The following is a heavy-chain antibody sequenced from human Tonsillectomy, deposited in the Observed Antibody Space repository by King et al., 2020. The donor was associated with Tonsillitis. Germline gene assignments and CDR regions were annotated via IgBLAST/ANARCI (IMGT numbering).Heavy chain of an antibody. Sequence: QLVQSGGGLVQPGGSLRLSCAASGFTFSSYWMSWVRQAPGKWLEWVANIKQDGSQKYYVDSVEGRFTISRDNAKNSLYLQMNSLRAEDTAVYYCARGRYQPVDPWGQGTLVTVSS. V-gene: IGHV3-7*01. J-gene: IGHJ5*02. CDR2: IKQDGSQK. CDR3: ARGRYQPVDP. D-gene: IGHD2-2*01. CDR1: GFTFSSYW.